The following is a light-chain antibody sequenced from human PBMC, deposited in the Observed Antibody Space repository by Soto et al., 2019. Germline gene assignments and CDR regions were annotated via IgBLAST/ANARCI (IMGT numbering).Light chain of an antibody. Sequence: EIMLTQSPGTLSLSPGERATLSCRASQSVSSSYLAWYQQKPGQAPRLLIYGASSRATGIPDRFSGSGSGTDLTLTISRLEPEDFAVYYCQQYGTSSLTFGGGTKVVIK. CDR1: QSVSSSY. J-gene: IGKJ4*01. V-gene: IGKV3-20*01. CDR2: GAS. CDR3: QQYGTSSLT.